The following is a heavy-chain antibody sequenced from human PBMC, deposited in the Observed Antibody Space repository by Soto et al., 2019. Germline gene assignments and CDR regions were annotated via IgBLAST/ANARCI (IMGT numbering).Heavy chain of an antibody. CDR3: ARDIPSSGGYDNWLDP. J-gene: IGHJ5*02. CDR2: IYHSGTT. V-gene: IGHV4-30-4*01. D-gene: IGHD5-12*01. CDR1: GGSISRDDYY. Sequence: SETLSLTCTVSGGSISRDDYYWSWIRQPPGKGLEWIGYIYHSGTTYYNPSLKSRVTMSVDTSKNQFSLSLTSVTAADTAVYFCARDIPSSGGYDNWLDPWGQGTLVTVSS.